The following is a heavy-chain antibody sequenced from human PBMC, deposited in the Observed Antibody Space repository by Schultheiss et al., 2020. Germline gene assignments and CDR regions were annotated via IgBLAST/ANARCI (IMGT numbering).Heavy chain of an antibody. J-gene: IGHJ6*02. CDR1: GFTFSDYA. CDR2: ISGSGGST. CDR3: ARAHMTTVTINYYYYGMDV. V-gene: IGHV3-23*01. Sequence: GGSLRLSCVGSGFTFSDYAINWVRQAPGKGLEWVSGISGSGGSTYYADSVRGRFTVSRDNSKNSLYLQMNSLRAEDTAVYYCARAHMTTVTINYYYYGMDVWGQGTTVTVSS. D-gene: IGHD4-17*01.